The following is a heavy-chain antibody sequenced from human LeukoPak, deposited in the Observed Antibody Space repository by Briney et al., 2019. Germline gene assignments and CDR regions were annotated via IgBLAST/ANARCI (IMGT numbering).Heavy chain of an antibody. CDR2: IYTSGST. CDR3: AREETSSWYEGDAFDI. D-gene: IGHD6-13*01. J-gene: IGHJ3*02. CDR1: GGSISSYY. Sequence: SENLSLTCTVSGGSISSYYWSWIRQPAGKGLEWIGRIYTSGSTNYNPSLKSRVTMSVDTSKNQFSLKLSSVTAADTAVYYCAREETSSWYEGDAFDIWGQGTMVTVSS. V-gene: IGHV4-4*07.